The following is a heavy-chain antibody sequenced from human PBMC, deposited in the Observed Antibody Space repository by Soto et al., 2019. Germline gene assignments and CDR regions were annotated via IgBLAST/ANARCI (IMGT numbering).Heavy chain of an antibody. CDR2: IYYSGRT. CDR3: ARVRGSKIQLWLEYYYYGMDV. Sequence: SETLSLTCTVSGGSISSGDYYGSWIRQPPGKGLEWIGYIYYSGRTYYNPSLKSRVTISVDTSKNQFSLKLSSVTAADTAVYYCARVRGSKIQLWLEYYYYGMDVWGQGTTVTVSS. V-gene: IGHV4-30-4*01. D-gene: IGHD5-18*01. CDR1: GGSISSGDYY. J-gene: IGHJ6*02.